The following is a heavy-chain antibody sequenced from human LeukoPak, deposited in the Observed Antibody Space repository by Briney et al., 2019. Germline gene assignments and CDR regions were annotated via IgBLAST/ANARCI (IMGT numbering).Heavy chain of an antibody. CDR3: ARGTTDAY. V-gene: IGHV1-46*01. CDR1: GYTFTSYY. Sequence: ASVKVSSKASGYTFTSYYIDWVRQATGQGLEWMGVINPSGGSTRYAQKSQGRVTMTGDPSTRTVYMELSSLTSDDTAVYYCARGTTDAYWGQGTPVTVSS. J-gene: IGHJ4*02. D-gene: IGHD1-1*01. CDR2: INPSGGST.